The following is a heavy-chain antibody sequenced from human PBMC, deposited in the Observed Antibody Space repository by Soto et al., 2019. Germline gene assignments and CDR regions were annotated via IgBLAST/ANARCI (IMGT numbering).Heavy chain of an antibody. CDR1: GFTFSSYS. Sequence: EVQLVETGGGLVQPGGSLRLSCAASGFTFSSYSMNWVRQSPGKGLEWVSYISSSSSTIYYADSVKGRFTISRDNAKNSLYLQMNSLRDEDTAVYYCAREAPRDLNWFDPWGQGTLVTVSS. CDR2: ISSSSSTI. CDR3: AREAPRDLNWFDP. V-gene: IGHV3-48*02. J-gene: IGHJ5*02.